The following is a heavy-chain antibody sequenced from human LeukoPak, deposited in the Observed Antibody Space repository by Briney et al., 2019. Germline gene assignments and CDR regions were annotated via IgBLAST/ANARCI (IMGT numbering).Heavy chain of an antibody. CDR1: GFAFSSHW. J-gene: IGHJ6*02. Sequence: GGSLRLSCAASGFAFSSHWMTWVRQVPGRGPEWVANVNRDGSETYYLDSVKGRFTISKDNAKNSLYLQMNRLRAEDTALYHCARNNGMDVWGQGTTVIVSS. CDR2: VNRDGSET. CDR3: ARNNGMDV. V-gene: IGHV3-7*03.